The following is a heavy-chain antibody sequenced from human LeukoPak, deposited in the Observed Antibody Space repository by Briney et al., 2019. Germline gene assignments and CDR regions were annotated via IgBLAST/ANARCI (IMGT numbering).Heavy chain of an antibody. CDR3: ARISARVNTH. J-gene: IGHJ4*02. D-gene: IGHD3-10*01. V-gene: IGHV4-59*01. CDR2: IYHSGST. Sequence: PSETLSLTCTVSGGSISSYYWGWIRQPPGKGLEWIGYIYHSGSTNYNPSFKSRVTISVDTSKNQFSLELNSVTAADTAVYYCARISARVNTHWGQGTLVTVSS. CDR1: GGSISSYY.